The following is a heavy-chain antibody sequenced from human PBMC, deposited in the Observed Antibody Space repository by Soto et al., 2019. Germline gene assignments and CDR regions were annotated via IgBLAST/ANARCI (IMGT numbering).Heavy chain of an antibody. CDR3: ARRRYCGYDCYHKHYYGMDV. J-gene: IGHJ6*02. V-gene: IGHV1-69*08. CDR2: IIPVLTTT. Sequence: QVQLVQSGAEVKMPGSSVKVSCRASGDTFSSYTVNWLRQAPGRGLEWMGRIIPVLTTTDYAQKFRGRVTITADKSSNTVYIELTSMSSDDTAVYYCARRRYCGYDCYHKHYYGMDVWDQGTTVTVAS. D-gene: IGHD2-21*02. CDR1: GDTFSSYT.